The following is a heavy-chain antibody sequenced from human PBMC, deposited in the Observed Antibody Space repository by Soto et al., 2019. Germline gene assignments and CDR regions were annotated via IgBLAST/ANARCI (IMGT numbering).Heavy chain of an antibody. CDR3: ARLGPRGTAAPTVDY. D-gene: IGHD6-13*01. CDR1: GYSFTGYW. J-gene: IGHJ4*02. V-gene: IGHV5-51*01. Sequence: GESLKISCKGSGYSFTGYWIGWVRQMPGKGLEWMGIIYPGDSDTRYSPSFQGQVTISADKSISTAYLQWSSLKASDTAMYYCARLGPRGTAAPTVDYWGQGTLVTVSS. CDR2: IYPGDSDT.